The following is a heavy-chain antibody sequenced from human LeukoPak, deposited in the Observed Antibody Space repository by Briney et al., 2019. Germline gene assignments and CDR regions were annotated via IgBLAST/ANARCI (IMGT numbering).Heavy chain of an antibody. Sequence: PSDTLSLICTVSGRSISSSSYYWGWIRQPPGKGLEWIGRIYYSGSTYYKPSVKSRVTISVNTSKNQFSLKLSSVTAADTAVYYCARGAGGSSSLDYWGQGTLVTVSS. CDR2: IYYSGST. J-gene: IGHJ4*02. CDR3: ARGAGGSSSLDY. D-gene: IGHD1-26*01. CDR1: GRSISSSSYY. V-gene: IGHV4-39*01.